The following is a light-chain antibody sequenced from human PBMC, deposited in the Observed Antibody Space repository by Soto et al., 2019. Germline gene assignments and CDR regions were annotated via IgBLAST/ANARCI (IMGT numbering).Light chain of an antibody. CDR2: AAS. V-gene: IGKV1-39*01. Sequence: DIQMTQSPSSLSASVGDRVTITCRESQSISSYLNWYQQKRGKAPKLXIYAASSLQSGVRSRFSGSGSGTDFTLTINSLQPEDCATYYCQQANSSTITFGQGTRLEIK. CDR3: QQANSSTIT. J-gene: IGKJ5*01. CDR1: QSISSY.